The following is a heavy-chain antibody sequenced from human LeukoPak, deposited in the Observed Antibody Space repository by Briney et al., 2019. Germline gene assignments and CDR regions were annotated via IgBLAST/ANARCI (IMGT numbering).Heavy chain of an antibody. Sequence: GGSLRLSCAASGFTFNNCTMSWVRQAPGKGLEWVSSIGGSGESTNHADSVKGRFIISRDNSKNTVYLQMNSLRDEDSAVYYCAKDLWVTGSYPDLAWPEPPAIDSWGQGTLVTVSS. CDR1: GFTFNNCT. D-gene: IGHD1-26*01. CDR3: AKDLWVTGSYPDLAWPEPPAIDS. CDR2: IGGSGEST. J-gene: IGHJ4*02. V-gene: IGHV3-23*01.